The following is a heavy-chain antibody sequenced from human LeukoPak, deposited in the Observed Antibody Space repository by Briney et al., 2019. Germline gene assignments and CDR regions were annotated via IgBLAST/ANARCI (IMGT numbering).Heavy chain of an antibody. V-gene: IGHV3-30-3*01. CDR1: GFTFSSYA. CDR3: ARAPDLEWLPYIDY. CDR2: ISHDGSNK. Sequence: GGSLRLSCAASGFTFSSYAMHWVRQAPGKGLEWVAVISHDGSNKYYADSVKGRFTISRDNSKNTLYLQMNSLRAEDTAVYYCARAPDLEWLPYIDYWGQGTLVTVSS. D-gene: IGHD3-3*01. J-gene: IGHJ4*02.